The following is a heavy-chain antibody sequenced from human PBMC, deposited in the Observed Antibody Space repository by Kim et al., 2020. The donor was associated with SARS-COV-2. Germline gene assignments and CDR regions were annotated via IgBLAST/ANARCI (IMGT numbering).Heavy chain of an antibody. Sequence: ASVKVSCKASGYTFTSYGISWVRQAPGQGLEWMGWISAYNGNTNYAQKLQGRVTMTTDTSTSTAYMELRSLRSDDTAVYYCARDQTVVAATLWIRGYYYYGMDVWGQGTTVTVSS. V-gene: IGHV1-18*01. D-gene: IGHD2-15*01. J-gene: IGHJ6*02. CDR2: ISAYNGNT. CDR3: ARDQTVVAATLWIRGYYYYGMDV. CDR1: GYTFTSYG.